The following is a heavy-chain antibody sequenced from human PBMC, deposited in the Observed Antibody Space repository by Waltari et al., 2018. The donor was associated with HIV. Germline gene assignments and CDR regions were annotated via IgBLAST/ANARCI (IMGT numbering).Heavy chain of an antibody. V-gene: IGHV1-18*01. Sequence: QIRLFQSDHAVRKPGSSVTISCKTSGYTFINYHFTWVRQSICHRLDWMGGITRYTANTNYTRESQGRVTLTTDAAAATAYLELRDLRPDDTAIYFCTRGNIWGSYRYFDYWGPGTLVTVS. CDR3: TRGNIWGSYRYFDY. CDR1: GYTFINYH. D-gene: IGHD3-16*02. CDR2: ITRYTANT. J-gene: IGHJ4*02.